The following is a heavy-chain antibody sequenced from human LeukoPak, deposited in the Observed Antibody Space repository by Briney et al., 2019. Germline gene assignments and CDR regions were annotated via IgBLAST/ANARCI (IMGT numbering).Heavy chain of an antibody. CDR1: GFTFSSYA. Sequence: GGSLRLSCAASGFTFSSYAMHWVRQAPGKGLEWVAVISYDGSNKYYADSVKGRFTISRDNSKNTLYLQMNSLRAEDTAVYYCARDRNYYDSSGSIHPDYWGQRTLVTVSS. CDR2: ISYDGSNK. J-gene: IGHJ4*02. CDR3: ARDRNYYDSSGSIHPDY. D-gene: IGHD3-22*01. V-gene: IGHV3-30-3*01.